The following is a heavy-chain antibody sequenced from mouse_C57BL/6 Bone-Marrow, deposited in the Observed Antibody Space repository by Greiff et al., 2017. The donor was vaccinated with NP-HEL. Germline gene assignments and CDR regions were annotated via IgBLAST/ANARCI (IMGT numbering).Heavy chain of an antibody. CDR3: SRRDTKAWFAY. D-gene: IGHD2-12*01. J-gene: IGHJ3*01. CDR2: IWSGGST. V-gene: IGHV2-2*01. CDR1: GFSLTSYG. Sequence: VKLMESGPGLVQPSQSLSITCTVSGFSLTSYGVHWVRQSPGKGLEWLGVIWSGGSTDYNAAFISRLSIRKDNSKSQVFFKMNSLQADDTAIYYCSRRDTKAWFAYWGQGTLVTVSA.